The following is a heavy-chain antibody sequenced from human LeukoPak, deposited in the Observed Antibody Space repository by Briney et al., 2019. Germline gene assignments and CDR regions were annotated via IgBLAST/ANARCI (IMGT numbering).Heavy chain of an antibody. CDR3: ARDEGEICYDSSRHDY. J-gene: IGHJ4*02. CDR2: MNWKGGST. V-gene: IGHV3-20*04. Sequence: GGSLRLFCGAWGFTLEDYGMSGVRDAPGKGVEWGSCMNWKGGSTVCGHPVKGRFAISRDNAKISLYLQISSLRAEDTALYYCARDEGEICYDSSRHDYWGQGTLVTVSS. CDR1: GFTLEDYG. D-gene: IGHD3-22*01.